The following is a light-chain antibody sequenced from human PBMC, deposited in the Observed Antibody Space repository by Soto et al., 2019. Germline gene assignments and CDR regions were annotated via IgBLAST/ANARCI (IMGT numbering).Light chain of an antibody. V-gene: IGLV2-14*01. CDR3: SSYTSSSTLGV. Sequence: QSALTQPASVSGSPGQSITISCTGTSSDVGGYNYVSWYQQHPGKAPKLMISDVSNRPSGFSNRFSGSKSGHKASLNISGLQAEDAADYYCSSYTSSSTLGVFGTGTTLTVL. J-gene: IGLJ1*01. CDR2: DVS. CDR1: SSDVGGYNY.